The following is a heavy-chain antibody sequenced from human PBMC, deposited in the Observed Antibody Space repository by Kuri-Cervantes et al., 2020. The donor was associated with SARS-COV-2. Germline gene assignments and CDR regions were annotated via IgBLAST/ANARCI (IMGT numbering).Heavy chain of an antibody. Sequence: GESLKISCAASGFTFSSYSMNWVRQAPGKGLEWVSYISSSSNTIYYADSVKGRFTISRDNSKNTLYLQMNSLRAEDTAVYYCAKDMRGTRTYFDYWGQGTLVTVSS. J-gene: IGHJ4*02. CDR3: AKDMRGTRTYFDY. CDR2: ISSSSNTI. V-gene: IGHV3-48*01. CDR1: GFTFSSYS. D-gene: IGHD1-7*01.